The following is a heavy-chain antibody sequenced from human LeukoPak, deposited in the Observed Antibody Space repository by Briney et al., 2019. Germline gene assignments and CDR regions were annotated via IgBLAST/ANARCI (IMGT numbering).Heavy chain of an antibody. J-gene: IGHJ4*02. D-gene: IGHD5-18*01. CDR2: ISSSSSYI. CDR1: GYTFSNYS. V-gene: IGHV3-21*01. Sequence: GGSLRLSCAASGYTFSNYSMNWVRQAPGKGLEWVSSISSSSSYIYYADSVKGRFTISRDNAKNSLYLQMNSLRAEDTAVYYCARSQLWFSPYYFDCWGQGTLVTVSS. CDR3: ARSQLWFSPYYFDC.